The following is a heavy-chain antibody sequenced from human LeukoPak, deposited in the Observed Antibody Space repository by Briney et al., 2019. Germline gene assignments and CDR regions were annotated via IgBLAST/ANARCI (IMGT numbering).Heavy chain of an antibody. Sequence: ASVKVSCKASGGTFSSYAISWVRQAPGQGLEWMGGIIPIFGTANYAQKFQGRVTITADESTSTAYMEPSSLRSEDTAVYYCAGPRYPFGDFRSGYYFDYWGQGTLVTVSS. V-gene: IGHV1-69*01. J-gene: IGHJ4*02. D-gene: IGHD3-3*01. CDR2: IIPIFGTA. CDR1: GGTFSSYA. CDR3: AGPRYPFGDFRSGYYFDY.